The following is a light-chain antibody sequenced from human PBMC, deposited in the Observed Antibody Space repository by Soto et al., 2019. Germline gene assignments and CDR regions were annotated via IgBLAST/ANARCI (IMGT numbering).Light chain of an antibody. V-gene: IGKV3-20*01. J-gene: IGKJ5*01. Sequence: DSVMNQTPLSLSVTPGQPASSSCKSSQSLVHRDGKTYLYWYQQKPGQAPRLLIYGASSRATGIPDRFSGSGSGTDFTLTISRLEPEDFAVYYCQQYGSSPPITFGQGTRLEIK. CDR2: GAS. CDR1: QSLVHRDGKTY. CDR3: QQYGSSPPIT.